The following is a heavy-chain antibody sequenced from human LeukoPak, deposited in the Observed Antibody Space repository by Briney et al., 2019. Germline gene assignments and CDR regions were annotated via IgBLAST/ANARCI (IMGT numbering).Heavy chain of an antibody. CDR1: GFTFNNSA. J-gene: IGHJ4*02. V-gene: IGHV3-23*01. CDR3: TKFDY. CDR2: ISTSDGST. Sequence: GSLRLSCAASGFTFNNSAISWVRQTPGKGLEWVSTISTSDGSTFFADSVKGRFTISRDSSKNTLFLQMNSLRAEDTALYYCTKFDYWGQGALVTVSS.